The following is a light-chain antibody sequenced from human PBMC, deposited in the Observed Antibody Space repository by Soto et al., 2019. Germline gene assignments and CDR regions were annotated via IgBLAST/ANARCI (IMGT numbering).Light chain of an antibody. J-gene: IGKJ1*01. V-gene: IGKV3-20*01. CDR1: QSVSSSY. CDR3: QQYGSSPTWT. Sequence: EIVLTQSPGTLSLSPGERATLSCRASQSVSSSYLAWYQQKPGQAPRLLIYGASSRDTGIPDRFSGSGSGTDFTLTISRLEPEDFAVYSCQQYGSSPTWTFGQGTKVEIK. CDR2: GAS.